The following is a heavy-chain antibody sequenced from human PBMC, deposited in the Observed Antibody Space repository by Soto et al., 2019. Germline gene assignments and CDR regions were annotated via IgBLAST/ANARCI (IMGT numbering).Heavy chain of an antibody. Sequence: GESLKISCKGSGYSFTSYWIGWVHQMPGKGLEWMGIIYPGDSDTRYSPSFQGQVTISADKSISTAYLQWSSLKASDTAMYYCARKHDYIWGSYSASPTLVFDIWGQGTMVTVSS. CDR3: ARKHDYIWGSYSASPTLVFDI. D-gene: IGHD3-16*01. J-gene: IGHJ3*02. V-gene: IGHV5-51*07. CDR2: IYPGDSDT. CDR1: GYSFTSYW.